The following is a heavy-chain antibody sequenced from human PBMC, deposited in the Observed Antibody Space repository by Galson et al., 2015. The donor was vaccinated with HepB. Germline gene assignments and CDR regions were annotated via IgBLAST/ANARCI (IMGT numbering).Heavy chain of an antibody. V-gene: IGHV3-73*01. CDR3: TRHLGDGAYYYDRFDY. CDR2: IRSKANSYAT. J-gene: IGHJ4*02. D-gene: IGHD3-22*01. CDR1: GFTFSSSA. Sequence: SLRLSCAASGFTFSSSAMHWVRQASGKGLEWVGRIRSKANSYATAYAASVKGRFTISRDDSKNTAYLQMNSLKTEDTAVYYCTRHLGDGAYYYDRFDYWGQGTLVTVSS.